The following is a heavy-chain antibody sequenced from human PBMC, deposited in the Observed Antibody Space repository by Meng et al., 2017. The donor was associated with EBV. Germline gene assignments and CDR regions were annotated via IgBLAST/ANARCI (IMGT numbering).Heavy chain of an antibody. CDR3: ARGRYYGDYFWFDP. V-gene: IGHV4-61*01. J-gene: IGHJ5*02. Sequence: QVQLQESGPGLVKPSGTLSLPCTVSGGSVSSGSYYWSWIRQPPGKGLEWIGYIYYSGSTNYNPSLKSRVTISVDTSKNQFSLKLSSVTAADTAVYYCARGRYYGDYFWFDPWGQGTLVTVSS. CDR2: IYYSGST. D-gene: IGHD4-17*01. CDR1: GGSVSSGSYY.